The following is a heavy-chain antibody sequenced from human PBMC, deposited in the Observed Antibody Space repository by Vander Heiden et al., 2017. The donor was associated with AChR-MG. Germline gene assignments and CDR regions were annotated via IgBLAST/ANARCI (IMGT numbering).Heavy chain of an antibody. CDR1: GFTVSSNY. V-gene: IGHV3-53*02. J-gene: IGHJ4*02. D-gene: IGHD5-18*01. Sequence: EVQLVETGGGLIQPGGSLRLSCAASGFTVSSNYMSWVRQAPGKGLEWVSVIYSGGSTYYADSVKGRFTISRDNAKNTLYIQMNRLRADDTAVYYCARGRMGYRYGYSIDYWGQGTLVTVSS. CDR3: ARGRMGYRYGYSIDY. CDR2: IYSGGST.